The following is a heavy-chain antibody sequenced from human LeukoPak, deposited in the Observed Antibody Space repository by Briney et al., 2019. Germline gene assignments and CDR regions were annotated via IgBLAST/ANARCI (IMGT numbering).Heavy chain of an antibody. CDR2: IRSKAKSYAT. CDR1: GFTFSGSA. J-gene: IGHJ4*02. Sequence: GGSLKLSCAASGFTFSGSAIHWVRQASGKGLDWVGRIRSKAKSYATAYAESVKGRFTISRDDSENTAYLQMNSLKTEDTAVYYCTRLGEYSGNSDDYWGQGTLVTVSS. CDR3: TRLGEYSGNSDDY. D-gene: IGHD5-12*01. V-gene: IGHV3-73*01.